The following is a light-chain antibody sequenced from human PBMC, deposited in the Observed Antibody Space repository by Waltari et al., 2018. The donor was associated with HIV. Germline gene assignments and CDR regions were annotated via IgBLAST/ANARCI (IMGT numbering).Light chain of an antibody. CDR2: KDN. V-gene: IGLV3-25*03. Sequence: SYELTQPPSVSVSPGQPATITCSGDALPKQFASWYQPKAGQAPLMVIYKDNKRPSGIPDRFSGSMSGATVMLIISGVLPEDEAVYYCESADDSGDHWVFGGGTKLSVL. J-gene: IGLJ3*02. CDR1: ALPKQF. CDR3: ESADDSGDHWV.